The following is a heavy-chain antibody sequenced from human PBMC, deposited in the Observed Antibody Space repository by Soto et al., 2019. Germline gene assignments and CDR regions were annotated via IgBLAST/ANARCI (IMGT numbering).Heavy chain of an antibody. CDR3: AKQAYYYDSSGYYYSNAPFDP. J-gene: IGHJ5*02. Sequence: GGSLRLSCAASGFTFSSYAMSWVRQAPGKGLEWVSAISGSGGSTYYADSVKGRFTISRDNSKNTLYLQMNSLRAEDTAVYYCAKQAYYYDSSGYYYSNAPFDPWGQGTLVTVSS. CDR1: GFTFSSYA. D-gene: IGHD3-22*01. CDR2: ISGSGGST. V-gene: IGHV3-23*01.